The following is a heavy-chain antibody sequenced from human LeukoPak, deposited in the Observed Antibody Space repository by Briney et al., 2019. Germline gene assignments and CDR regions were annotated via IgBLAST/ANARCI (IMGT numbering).Heavy chain of an antibody. V-gene: IGHV3-21*01. CDR1: GFTFSRYS. CDR2: INSGSTYI. CDR3: ARAGPSSTSCCYWLDP. Sequence: PGGSLRLSCAASGFTFSRYSMNWVRQAPGKGLEWVSYINSGSTYIYYADSVKGRFTISRDNAKNSLYLQMNSVRAEDTAVYYCARAGPSSTSCCYWLDPWGQGTLVTVSS. J-gene: IGHJ5*02. D-gene: IGHD2-2*01.